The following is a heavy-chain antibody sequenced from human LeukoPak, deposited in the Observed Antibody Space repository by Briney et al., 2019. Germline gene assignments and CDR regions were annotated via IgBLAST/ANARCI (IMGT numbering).Heavy chain of an antibody. D-gene: IGHD3-10*01. Sequence: PGRSLRLSCAASGFTFSSYGMHWVRQAPGKGLEGVTVIWYDGSNKYYADSGKGRFTISRDNSKNTLYLQMNSLRAEDTAVYYCARAGDPHYSYYMDVWGKGTTVTVSS. J-gene: IGHJ6*03. V-gene: IGHV3-33*01. CDR1: GFTFSSYG. CDR3: ARAGDPHYSYYMDV. CDR2: IWYDGSNK.